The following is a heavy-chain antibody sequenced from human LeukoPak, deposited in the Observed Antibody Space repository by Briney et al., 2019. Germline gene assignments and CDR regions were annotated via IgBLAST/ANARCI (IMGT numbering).Heavy chain of an antibody. CDR1: GGSISSTSYD. V-gene: IGHV4-61*10. CDR2: IYASGST. Sequence: TSETLSLTCTVPGGSISSTSYDWYWIRQPAGKGLEWIGHIYASGSTNYNPPLKSRVTISVDTSKNQFSLKLSSVTAADTAVYYCAGTYYYDSSGYYYPGGYWGQGTLVTVSS. CDR3: AGTYYYDSSGYYYPGGY. J-gene: IGHJ4*02. D-gene: IGHD3-22*01.